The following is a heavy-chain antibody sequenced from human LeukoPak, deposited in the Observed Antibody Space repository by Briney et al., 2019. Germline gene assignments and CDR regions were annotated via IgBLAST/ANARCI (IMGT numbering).Heavy chain of an antibody. CDR2: ISGSGGST. CDR3: AKVEATISRGYWFDP. Sequence: AGGSLRLSCAASGFTFSSYAMSWVRQAPGKGLEWVSAISGSGGSTYYADSVKGRFTISRDNSKNTLYLQMNSLRAEDTAVYYCAKVEATISRGYWFDPWGQGTLVTVSS. J-gene: IGHJ5*02. V-gene: IGHV3-23*01. CDR1: GFTFSSYA. D-gene: IGHD5-12*01.